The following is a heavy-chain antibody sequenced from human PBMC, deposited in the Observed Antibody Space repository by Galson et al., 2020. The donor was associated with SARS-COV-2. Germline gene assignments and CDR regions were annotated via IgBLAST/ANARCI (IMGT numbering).Heavy chain of an antibody. CDR3: AKSRSGWYFSGMDV. Sequence: GGCLRLSCAASAFTFSSYGMRWVRQAPGKGLEWVAVIPYEGSKKDYADSVKGRFTIATDNSKITLFRQMNSLRAEDTAVYYSAKSRSGWYFSGMDVWGQGTTVTVSS. CDR2: IPYEGSKK. D-gene: IGHD6-19*01. CDR1: AFTFSSYG. J-gene: IGHJ6*02. V-gene: IGHV3-30*18.